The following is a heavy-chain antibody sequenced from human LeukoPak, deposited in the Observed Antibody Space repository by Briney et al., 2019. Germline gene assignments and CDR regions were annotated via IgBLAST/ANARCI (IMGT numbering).Heavy chain of an antibody. D-gene: IGHD2-15*01. J-gene: IGHJ1*01. CDR2: INPNSGGT. Sequence: ASVKVSCKASGYTFTGYYMHWVRQAPGQGLEWMGWINPNSGGTNYAQKFQGRVTMTRDTSISTAYMELSRLRSDDTAVYYCARDWGSLGYCSGGSCYRYFQHWGQGTLVTVSS. CDR1: GYTFTGYY. V-gene: IGHV1-2*02. CDR3: ARDWGSLGYCSGGSCYRYFQH.